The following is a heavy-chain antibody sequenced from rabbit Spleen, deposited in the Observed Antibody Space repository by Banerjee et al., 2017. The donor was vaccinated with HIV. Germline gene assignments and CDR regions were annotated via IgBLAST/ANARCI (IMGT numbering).Heavy chain of an antibody. CDR1: GFSFTDRDV. D-gene: IGHD2-1*01. V-gene: IGHV1S45*01. J-gene: IGHJ4*01. CDR3: ARGSATMTMVITGYYLSL. CDR2: IYTGGSGST. Sequence: QEQLEESGGGLVKPEGSLTLTCKASGFSFTDRDVMCWVRQAPGKGLEWIACIYTGGSGSTAYASWAKGRFTVSKTSSTTVTLQLNSLTAADTATYFCARGSATMTMVITGYYLSLWGPGTLVTVS.